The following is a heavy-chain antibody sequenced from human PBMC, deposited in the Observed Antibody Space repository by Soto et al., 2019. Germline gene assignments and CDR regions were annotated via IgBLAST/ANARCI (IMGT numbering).Heavy chain of an antibody. CDR3: ARRGSSGWYEEVTFDP. V-gene: IGHV4-59*01. CDR1: SGSISSYY. Sequence: PLEILSLICTVSSGSISSYYWSWIRQPPGEGLQWIGYIHYSGSTKYNPSLKSRVTMSVDTSKNKFSLSLKSVTAADTAVYYCARRGSSGWYEEVTFDPWGQGTLVTVSS. D-gene: IGHD6-19*01. J-gene: IGHJ5*02. CDR2: IHYSGST.